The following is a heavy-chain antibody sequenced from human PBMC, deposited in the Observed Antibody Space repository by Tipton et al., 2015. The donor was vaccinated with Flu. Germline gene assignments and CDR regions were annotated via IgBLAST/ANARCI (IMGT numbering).Heavy chain of an antibody. D-gene: IGHD3-16*01. CDR2: IYSGGNT. CDR1: GGSISTYY. Sequence: GLVKPSETLSLTCTVSGGSISTYYWSWIRQPAGKGLEWIGRIYSGGNTNYNPSLKSRVSMSVDTSKKQFSLRLSSVTAADTAVYYCAKVLFGWVESWAQGTLVTVSS. J-gene: IGHJ5*01. V-gene: IGHV4-4*07. CDR3: AKVLFGWVES.